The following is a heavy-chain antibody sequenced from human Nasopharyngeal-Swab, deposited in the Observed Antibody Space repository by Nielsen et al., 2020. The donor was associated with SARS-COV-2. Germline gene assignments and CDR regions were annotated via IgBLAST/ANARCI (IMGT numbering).Heavy chain of an antibody. D-gene: IGHD3-10*01. V-gene: IGHV3-33*01. CDR1: GFTFSSYG. J-gene: IGHJ6*02. Sequence: GESLKISCAASGFTFSSYGMHWVRQAPGKGLEWVAVVWYDGINRYYADSVKGRFTISRDNSKNTLYLQMNSLRAEDTAVYYCARERGYHYGSGSVLENGMDVGGQGTTVTVSS. CDR2: VWYDGINR. CDR3: ARERGYHYGSGSVLENGMDV.